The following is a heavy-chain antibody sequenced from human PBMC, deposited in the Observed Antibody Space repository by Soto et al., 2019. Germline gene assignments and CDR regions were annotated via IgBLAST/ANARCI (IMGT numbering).Heavy chain of an antibody. CDR2: INHSGST. Sequence: QVQLQQWGAGLLKPSETLSLTCAVYGGSFSGYYWSWIRQPPGKGLEWIGEINHSGSTNYNPSLKSRVTISGDTSKNQFSLKLSSVTAADTAVYYCARGLDRYYGSGSPSYYFDYWGQGTLVTVSS. D-gene: IGHD3-10*01. J-gene: IGHJ4*02. CDR1: GGSFSGYY. CDR3: ARGLDRYYGSGSPSYYFDY. V-gene: IGHV4-34*01.